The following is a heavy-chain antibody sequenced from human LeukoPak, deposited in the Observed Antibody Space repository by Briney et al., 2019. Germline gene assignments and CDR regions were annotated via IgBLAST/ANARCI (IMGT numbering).Heavy chain of an antibody. CDR2: MNPNSGNT. CDR3: ARGRVLRYFDWSDY. CDR1: GYTFTSYG. D-gene: IGHD3-9*01. V-gene: IGHV1-8*02. Sequence: ASVKVSCKASGYTFTSYGISWVRQAPGQGLEWMGWMNPNSGNTGYAQKFQGRVTMTRNTSISTAYMELSSLRSEDTAVYYCARGRVLRYFDWSDYWGQGTLVTVSS. J-gene: IGHJ4*02.